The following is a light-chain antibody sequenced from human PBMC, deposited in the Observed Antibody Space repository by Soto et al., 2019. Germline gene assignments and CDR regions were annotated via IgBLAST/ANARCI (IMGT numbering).Light chain of an antibody. Sequence: QSVLTQTPSVSGAPGQTITISCTGTDSNIGAGYDVHWYQHLPGRAPKLLIFGNTHRPSGVPDRFSGSKSGTSASLAITGLQPEDEADYYFQSFDNSLSGFYVFGSGTKVTVL. J-gene: IGLJ1*01. CDR2: GNT. V-gene: IGLV1-40*01. CDR3: QSFDNSLSGFYV. CDR1: DSNIGAGYD.